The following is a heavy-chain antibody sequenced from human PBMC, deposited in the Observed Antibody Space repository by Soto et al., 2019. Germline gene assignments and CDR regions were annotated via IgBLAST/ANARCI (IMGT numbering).Heavy chain of an antibody. CDR3: SSFESTYYNLDGLAV. V-gene: IGHV5-51*01. CDR1: GYSFTTYW. J-gene: IGHJ6*02. Sequence: GEALKISCKRYGYSFTTYWIAWVRQMPGKGLEWMGSIHPGESDTRYSPSFQGQVTISADRSITTAYLQWSSLKASDTAMYYCSSFESTYYNLDGLAVSAQRSTVTGS. CDR2: IHPGESDT. D-gene: IGHD3-9*01.